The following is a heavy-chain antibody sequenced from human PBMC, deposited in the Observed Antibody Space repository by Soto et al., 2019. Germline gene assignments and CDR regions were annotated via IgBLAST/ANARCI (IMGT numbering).Heavy chain of an antibody. D-gene: IGHD5-18*01. CDR3: AKDKGTARGGGADY. J-gene: IGHJ4*02. Sequence: EVQLLESGGGLVQPGGSLRLSCAASGFTFSSYAMSWVRQAPGKGLEWVSAISGSGGSTYYADSVKGRFTISRDNSKNTRYLQRNSLGAEETAVYYWAKDKGTARGGGADYWGQGTLVTVSS. CDR2: ISGSGGST. V-gene: IGHV3-23*01. CDR1: GFTFSSYA.